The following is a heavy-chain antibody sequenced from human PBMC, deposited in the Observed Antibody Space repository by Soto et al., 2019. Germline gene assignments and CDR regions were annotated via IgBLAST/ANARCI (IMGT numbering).Heavy chain of an antibody. J-gene: IGHJ5*02. Sequence: PSETLSLTCAVSGGSISSGGYSWSWNRQPPGKGLEWIGYIYHSGRTYYNPSLKSRVTISVDRSKNQFSLKLSSVTAADTAVYYCARRNSNSGRKNWFDPWGQGTLVTVSS. D-gene: IGHD1-26*01. CDR1: GGSISSGGYS. CDR2: IYHSGRT. CDR3: ARRNSNSGRKNWFDP. V-gene: IGHV4-30-2*01.